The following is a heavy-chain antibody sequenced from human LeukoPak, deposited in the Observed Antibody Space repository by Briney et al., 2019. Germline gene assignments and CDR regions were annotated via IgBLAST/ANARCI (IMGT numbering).Heavy chain of an antibody. CDR2: IYYSGST. J-gene: IGHJ4*02. CDR3: ARESRLWFGNSFDY. V-gene: IGHV4-59*12. CDR1: GGSISSYY. Sequence: SETLSLTCTVSGGSISSYYWSWIRQPPGKGLEWIGYIYYSGSTNYNPSLKSRVTISVDTSKNQFSLKLSSVTAADTAVYYCARESRLWFGNSFDYWGQGTLVTVSS. D-gene: IGHD3-10*01.